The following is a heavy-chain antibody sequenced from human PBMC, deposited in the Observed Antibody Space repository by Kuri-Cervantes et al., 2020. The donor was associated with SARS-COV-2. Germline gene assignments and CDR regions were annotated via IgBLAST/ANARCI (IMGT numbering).Heavy chain of an antibody. CDR1: GGSISSSGHY. V-gene: IGHV4-39*01. J-gene: IGHJ4*02. CDR2: IYFSGST. CDR3: GRQASDWHIDY. D-gene: IGHD3-9*01. Sequence: GSLRLSCSVSGGSISSSGHYWGWVRQPPGKGLEWIGSIYFSGSTYYTPSLRSRVTISVDTSKNQFSLKLTSVTATDTAVYYCGRQASDWHIDYWGQGTLVTVSS.